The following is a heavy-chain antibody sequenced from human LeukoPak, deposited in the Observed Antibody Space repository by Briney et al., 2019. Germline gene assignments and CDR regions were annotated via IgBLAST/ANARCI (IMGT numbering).Heavy chain of an antibody. Sequence: SQTLSLTCAISGDSVSSNSGAWNGIRQSPSRGLEWLGRTYYRSKWYNDYAASVKSRITINPDTSKNQFSLHLNSVTPEDTAVYYCARRIMPTTPADAFDIWGQGTMVTVSS. D-gene: IGHD5-12*01. CDR3: ARRIMPTTPADAFDI. V-gene: IGHV6-1*01. CDR2: TYYRSKWYN. CDR1: GDSVSSNSGA. J-gene: IGHJ3*02.